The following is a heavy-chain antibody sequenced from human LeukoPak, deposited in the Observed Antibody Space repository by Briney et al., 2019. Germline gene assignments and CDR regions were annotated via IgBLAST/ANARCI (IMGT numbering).Heavy chain of an antibody. J-gene: IGHJ5*02. D-gene: IGHD5-24*01. Sequence: PSETLSLTCTASGGSLTSYYWSWVRQPPGKGLEWVGDIYYSGSSNYNTSLKRRVTISVDTSKNTFTLKISSVTAADTPVYYCARARDGHINNWFDPWGQGTLVTVSS. V-gene: IGHV4-59*01. CDR2: IYYSGSS. CDR1: GGSLTSYY. CDR3: ARARDGHINNWFDP.